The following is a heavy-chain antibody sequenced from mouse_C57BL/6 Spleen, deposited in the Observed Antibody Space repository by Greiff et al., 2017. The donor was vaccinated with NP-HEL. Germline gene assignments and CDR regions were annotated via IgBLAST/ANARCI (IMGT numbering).Heavy chain of an antibody. J-gene: IGHJ1*03. Sequence: VQLQQPGAELVRPGSSVKLSCKASGYTFTSYWMHWVKQRPIQGLEWIGNIDPSDSETHYNQKFKDKATLTVDKSSSTAYMQLSSLTSEDSAVYYCARRPTVVYWYFDVWGTGTTVTVSS. CDR1: GYTFTSYW. CDR2: IDPSDSET. D-gene: IGHD1-1*01. V-gene: IGHV1-52*01. CDR3: ARRPTVVYWYFDV.